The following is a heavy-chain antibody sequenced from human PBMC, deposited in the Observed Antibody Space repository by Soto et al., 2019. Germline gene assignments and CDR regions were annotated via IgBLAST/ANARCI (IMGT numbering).Heavy chain of an antibody. J-gene: IGHJ2*01. D-gene: IGHD3-10*01. CDR2: IYHSGIT. V-gene: IGHV4-59*08. Sequence: SETLSLTCTVSGGSISSYYWSWIRQPPGKGLEWIGNIYHSGITNYNPSLKSRVTISVDMSKNQFSLTLSSVTAADTAVYYCARHNSDREWFGELLHCYFDLWGRGTLVTVSS. CDR3: ARHNSDREWFGELLHCYFDL. CDR1: GGSISSYY.